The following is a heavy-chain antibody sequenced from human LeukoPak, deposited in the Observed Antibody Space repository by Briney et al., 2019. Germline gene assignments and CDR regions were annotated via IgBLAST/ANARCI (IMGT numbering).Heavy chain of an antibody. CDR3: AKSPRDSSSWANFDY. J-gene: IGHJ4*02. Sequence: GGSLRLSCVAFDFTFSTHAMSWVRQAPGKGLEWVSTISGSGGSTYCADSVKGRFTISRDNSKDTLYLQMNSLRAEDTAVYYCAKSPRDSSSWANFDYWGQGTLVTVSS. D-gene: IGHD6-13*01. V-gene: IGHV3-23*01. CDR2: ISGSGGST. CDR1: DFTFSTHA.